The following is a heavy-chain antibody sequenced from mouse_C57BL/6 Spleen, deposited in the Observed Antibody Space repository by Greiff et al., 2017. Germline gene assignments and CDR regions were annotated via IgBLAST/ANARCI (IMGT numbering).Heavy chain of an antibody. CDR2: IRPNSGST. Sequence: VQLQQPGAELVKPGASVKLSCTASGYTFTDYGMHWVQQTPGQGLEWIGYIRPNSGSTNYTEKVKGQSTLTGDNSSSTAYLQLSSLTSEDSEVYYCERRESRALYDFAYWGQGTTLTVSA. D-gene: IGHD1-1*01. J-gene: IGHJ2*01. V-gene: IGHV1-64*01. CDR3: ERRESRALYDFAY. CDR1: GYTFTDYG.